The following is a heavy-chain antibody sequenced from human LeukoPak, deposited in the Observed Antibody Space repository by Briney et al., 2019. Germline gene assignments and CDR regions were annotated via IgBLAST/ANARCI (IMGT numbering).Heavy chain of an antibody. CDR1: GGTFSSNA. D-gene: IGHD1-26*01. V-gene: IGHV1-46*01. CDR2: INPSGSST. J-gene: IGHJ5*02. CDR3: ARDNSVGDTAWWFDP. Sequence: LVASVKVSCKASGGTFSSNAISWVRQAPGQGLEWMGLINPSGSSTSYAQKFQGRLSLTRDMSTSTDYMELSSLRSEDTAVYYCARDNSVGDTAWWFDPWGQGTLVTVSS.